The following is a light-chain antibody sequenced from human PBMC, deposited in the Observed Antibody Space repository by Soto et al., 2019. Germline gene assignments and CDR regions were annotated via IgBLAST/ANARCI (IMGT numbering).Light chain of an antibody. CDR3: QQYNSHSWT. J-gene: IGKJ1*01. V-gene: IGKV1-5*03. CDR2: KAS. CDR1: QTINGW. Sequence: DIQMTQSPSTLSASVGDRVTITCRASQTINGWLAWHQQKPGKAPNLLIYKASSLESGVPSRFRGSGSGTEFTLTISSLQVDDFATYYCQQYNSHSWTFGQGTKVDIK.